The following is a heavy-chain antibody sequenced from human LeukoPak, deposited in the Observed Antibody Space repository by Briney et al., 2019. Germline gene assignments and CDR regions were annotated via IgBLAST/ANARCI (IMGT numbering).Heavy chain of an antibody. CDR3: ARRVPTVARSTNNWFDP. D-gene: IGHD4-23*01. V-gene: IGHV1-2*02. Sequence: GASVKVSCKASGYTFTGYYMHWVRQAPGQGLEWMGWINPNSGGTNYAQKFQGRVTMTRDTSISTAYMELSRLRSDDTAVYYCARRVPTVARSTNNWFDPWGQGTLVTVSS. J-gene: IGHJ5*02. CDR2: INPNSGGT. CDR1: GYTFTGYY.